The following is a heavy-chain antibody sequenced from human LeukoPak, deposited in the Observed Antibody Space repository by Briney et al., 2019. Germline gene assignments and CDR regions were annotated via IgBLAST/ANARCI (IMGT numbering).Heavy chain of an antibody. CDR3: AMAYSSSWLFLDY. J-gene: IGHJ4*02. D-gene: IGHD6-13*01. CDR2: VSGSGSST. Sequence: GGSLRLSCAASGFTFSNYALDWVRQAPGKGLEWVSGVSGSGSSTYYADSVRGRFTISRDNSKNTLYLQMNSLRAEDTAVYYCAMAYSSSWLFLDYWGQGTLVTVSS. CDR1: GFTFSNYA. V-gene: IGHV3-23*01.